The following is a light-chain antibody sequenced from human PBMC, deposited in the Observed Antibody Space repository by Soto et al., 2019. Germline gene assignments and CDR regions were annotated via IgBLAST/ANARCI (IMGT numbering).Light chain of an antibody. CDR1: HSVSSSY. V-gene: IGKV3-20*01. CDR2: GAS. CDR3: QQYGSSPPYT. Sequence: EIVLTQSPGTLSLSPGDRATLSCRASHSVSSSYLAWYQQKPGQAPRLLIYGASSRATGIPDRFRGSGSGTDFTLTISRLEPEDFAVYYCQQYGSSPPYTVGPGTKVDIK. J-gene: IGKJ3*01.